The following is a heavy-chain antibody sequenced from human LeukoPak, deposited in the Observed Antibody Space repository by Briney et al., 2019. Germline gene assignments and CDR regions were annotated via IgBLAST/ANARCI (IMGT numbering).Heavy chain of an antibody. CDR3: ARDGSGSYYTFGYYYGMDV. CDR1: GFTVSSNY. CDR2: IYSGGST. D-gene: IGHD3-10*01. J-gene: IGHJ6*02. V-gene: IGHV3-66*01. Sequence: GGSLRLSCAASGFTVSSNYMSWVRQAPGKGLEWVSVIYSGGSTYYADSVKGRFTISRDNSKNTLYLQMNSLRAEDTAVYYCARDGSGSYYTFGYYYGMDVWGQGTTVTVSS.